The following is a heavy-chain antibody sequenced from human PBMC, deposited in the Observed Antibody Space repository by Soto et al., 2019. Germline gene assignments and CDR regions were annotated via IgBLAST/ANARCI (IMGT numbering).Heavy chain of an antibody. V-gene: IGHV1-69*02. CDR2: IIPILGIA. Sequence: QVQLVQSGAEVKKPGSSVKVSCKASGGTFSSYTISWVRQAPGQGLEWMGRIIPILGIANYAQKFQGRVTITADKSTSTAYMELSSLRSEDTAVYYCARPSRPNDAFDIWGQGTMVTVSS. CDR1: GGTFSSYT. CDR3: ARPSRPNDAFDI. J-gene: IGHJ3*02.